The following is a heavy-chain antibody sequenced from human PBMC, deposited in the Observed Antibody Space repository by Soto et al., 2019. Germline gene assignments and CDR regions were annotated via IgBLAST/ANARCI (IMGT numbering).Heavy chain of an antibody. D-gene: IGHD6-19*01. CDR3: ALTIAVAPPGYGMDV. J-gene: IGHJ6*02. CDR1: GGTFSSYA. Sequence: QVQLVQDGAEVKKPGSSVNVSCKAYGGTFSSYAISWVRQAPGQGLEWMGGIIPIFGTANYAQKFQGRVTITADKSTSTAYMELSSMRSEYTAVYYCALTIAVAPPGYGMDVWGQGTTVTVSS. CDR2: IIPIFGTA. V-gene: IGHV1-69*06.